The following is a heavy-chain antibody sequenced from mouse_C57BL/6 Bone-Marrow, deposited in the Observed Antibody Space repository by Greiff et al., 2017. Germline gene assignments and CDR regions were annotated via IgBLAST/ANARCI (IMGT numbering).Heavy chain of an antibody. CDR1: GYTFTTYW. J-gene: IGHJ3*01. Sequence: QVQLQQPGAELVKPGASVKLSCKASGYTFTTYWLQWLKQRPGQGLEWIGEIDPSDGYTNYNQKFKGKATLTVDTSSSTAYMQLSSLTSEDSSVYYCGRFEDYGGSYEFAYWGQGTLVTVSA. CDR3: GRFEDYGGSYEFAY. D-gene: IGHD1-1*01. V-gene: IGHV1-50*01. CDR2: IDPSDGYT.